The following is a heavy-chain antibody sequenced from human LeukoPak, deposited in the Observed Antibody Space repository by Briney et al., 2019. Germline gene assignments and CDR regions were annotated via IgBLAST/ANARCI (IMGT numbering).Heavy chain of an antibody. CDR3: AASSGGFYS. D-gene: IGHD2-15*01. J-gene: IGHJ4*02. CDR1: GGSVSSNSAA. Sequence: SQTLSLTCAISGGSVSSNSAAWNWVRQSPSRGLEWLGRTYYRSRWFNDYAVSVQSRIVITADTSKNQFSLQLASVTPEDTTVYYCAASSGGFYSWGQGTLVTVSS. CDR2: TYYRSRWFN. V-gene: IGHV6-1*01.